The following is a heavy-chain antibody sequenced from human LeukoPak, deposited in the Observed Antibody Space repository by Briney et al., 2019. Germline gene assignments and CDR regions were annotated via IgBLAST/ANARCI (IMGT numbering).Heavy chain of an antibody. D-gene: IGHD2-2*01. CDR2: TYDSGSS. V-gene: IGHV4-59*01. Sequence: SETLSLTCAVSGGSMRNYYWSWIRQPPGTGLEWIGYTYDSGSSSYNPSLRSRVSISIDTSKNQFSLNLSSVTAADTAVYYCARGWASSWYYFDFWGQGTLVTVSS. CDR3: ARGWASSWYYFDF. J-gene: IGHJ4*02. CDR1: GGSMRNYY.